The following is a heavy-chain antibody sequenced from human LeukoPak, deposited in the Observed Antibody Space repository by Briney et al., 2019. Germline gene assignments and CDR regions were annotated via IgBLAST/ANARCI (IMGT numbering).Heavy chain of an antibody. CDR1: GGSISSYY. Sequence: SETLPLTCTVSGGSISSYYWSWIRQSPGKGLEWIGYIYYSGSTNYNPSLKSRVTISVDTSKNQFSLKLSSVTAADTAVYYCARHYLGQWLIDYWGQGTLVTVSS. V-gene: IGHV4-59*08. J-gene: IGHJ4*02. D-gene: IGHD6-19*01. CDR3: ARHYLGQWLIDY. CDR2: IYYSGST.